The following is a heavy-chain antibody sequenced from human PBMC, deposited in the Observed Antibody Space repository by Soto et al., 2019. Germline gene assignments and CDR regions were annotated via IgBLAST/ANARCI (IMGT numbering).Heavy chain of an antibody. CDR3: ARKRVSLMVYALYYYYGMDV. D-gene: IGHD2-8*01. CDR1: GGSFSGYY. V-gene: IGHV4-34*01. CDR2: INHSGST. J-gene: IGHJ6*02. Sequence: PSETLSLTCAVYGGSFSGYYWSWIRQPPGKGLEWIGEINHSGSTNYNPSLKSRVTISVDTSKNQFSLKLSSVTAADTAVYYCARKRVSLMVYALYYYYGMDVWGQGTTVTVS.